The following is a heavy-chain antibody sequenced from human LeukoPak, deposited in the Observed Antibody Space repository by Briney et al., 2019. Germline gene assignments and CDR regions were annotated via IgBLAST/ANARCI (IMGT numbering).Heavy chain of an antibody. D-gene: IGHD6-13*01. J-gene: IGHJ6*03. CDR1: GGSISSYY. CDR3: ARGDIAAAGSNGGSYYYYYYMDV. V-gene: IGHV4-4*07. Sequence: SETLSLTCTVSGGSISSYYWSWIRQPPGKGLEWIGRIYTSGSTNYNPSLKSRVTMSVDTSKNQFSLKLSSVTAADTAVYYCARGDIAAAGSNGGSYYYYYYMDVWGKGTTVTISS. CDR2: IYTSGST.